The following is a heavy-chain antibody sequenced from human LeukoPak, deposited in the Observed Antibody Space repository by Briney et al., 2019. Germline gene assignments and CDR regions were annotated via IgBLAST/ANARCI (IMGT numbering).Heavy chain of an antibody. CDR3: AREYYDSSGRKYAFDI. CDR1: GGTFSSYA. V-gene: IGHV1-69*05. Sequence: SVKASCKASGGTFSSYAISWVRQAPGQGLEWMGGIIPIFGTANYAQKFQGRVTITTDESTSTAYMELSSLRSEDTAVYYCAREYYDSSGRKYAFDIWGQGTMVTVSS. D-gene: IGHD3-22*01. CDR2: IIPIFGTA. J-gene: IGHJ3*02.